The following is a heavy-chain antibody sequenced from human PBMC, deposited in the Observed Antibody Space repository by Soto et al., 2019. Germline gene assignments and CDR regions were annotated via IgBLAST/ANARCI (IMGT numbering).Heavy chain of an antibody. CDR1: GYTFTGYY. V-gene: IGHV1-2*04. J-gene: IGHJ6*02. CDR3: ARVGAARHYYYYGMDV. Sequence: QVQLVQSGAEVKKPGASVKVSCKASGYTFTGYYMHWVRQAPGQGLEWMGWINPNSGGTNYAQKGQGWVTMTRDTSIRTACMELSRLRSDDTGVYYCARVGAARHYYYYGMDVWGQGTTVTVSS. CDR2: INPNSGGT. D-gene: IGHD6-6*01.